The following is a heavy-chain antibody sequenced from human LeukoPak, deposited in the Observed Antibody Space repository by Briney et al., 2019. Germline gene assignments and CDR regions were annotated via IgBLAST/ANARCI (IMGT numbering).Heavy chain of an antibody. CDR2: ITPFFGVT. J-gene: IGHJ6*02. D-gene: IGHD6-6*01. CDR3: ARDTNEEYSSSSDGLAV. CDR1: GGNFGNYV. Sequence: SVKVSCKASGGNFGNYVIHWVRQAPGQGLEWMGRITPFFGVTNYAQTFRDRVTFTADKITNTAYMQISSLKPEDTAVYFCARDTNEEYSSSSDGLAVWGQGTTVTVSS. V-gene: IGHV1-69*04.